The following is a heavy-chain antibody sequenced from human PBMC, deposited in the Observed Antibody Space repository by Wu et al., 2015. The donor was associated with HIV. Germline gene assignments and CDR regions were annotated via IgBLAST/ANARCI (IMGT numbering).Heavy chain of an antibody. V-gene: IGHV1-69*12. CDR2: IIPIFGTA. D-gene: IGHD2-21*01. J-gene: IGHJ2*01. CDR3: ARVEAYCGGDCYFGWYFDL. Sequence: QVQLVQSGAEVKKPGSSVKVSCKASGGTFSSYAISWVRQAPGQGLEWMGGIIPIFGTANYAQKFQGRVTITADESTSTAYMELSSLRSEDTAVYYCARVEAYCGGDCYFGWYFDLWGRGTLVTVSS. CDR1: GGTFSSYA.